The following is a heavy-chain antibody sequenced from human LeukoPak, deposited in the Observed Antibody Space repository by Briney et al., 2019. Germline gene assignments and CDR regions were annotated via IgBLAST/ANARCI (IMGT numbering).Heavy chain of an antibody. V-gene: IGHV3-74*01. D-gene: IGHD2-15*01. CDR1: GFAFSSYW. CDR2: INSDGSTT. CDR3: TRRVSATRWFDP. Sequence: GGSLRLSCAASGFAFSSYWMHWVRQAPGKGLVWVSRINSDGSTTNYADSVKGRFTISRDNAENTLYLQMNSLRVEDTAVYYCTRRVSATRWFDPWGQGTLVTVST. J-gene: IGHJ5*02.